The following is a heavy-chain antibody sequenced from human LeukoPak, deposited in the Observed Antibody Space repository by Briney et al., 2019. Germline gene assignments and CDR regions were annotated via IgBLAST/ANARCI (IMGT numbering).Heavy chain of an antibody. J-gene: IGHJ5*02. CDR3: ARALQTFGVVTLRGNWFDP. CDR1: GGSISSSSYY. CDR2: IYYSGST. V-gene: IGHV4-39*01. Sequence: SETLSLTCTVSGGSISSSSYYWGWIRQPPGKGLEWIGSIYYSGSTYYNSSLKSRVTISVDTSKNQFSLKLSSVTAADTAVYYCARALQTFGVVTLRGNWFDPWGQGTLVTVSS. D-gene: IGHD3-3*01.